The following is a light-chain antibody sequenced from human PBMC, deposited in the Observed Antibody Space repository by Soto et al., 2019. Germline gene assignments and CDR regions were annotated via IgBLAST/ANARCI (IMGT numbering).Light chain of an antibody. Sequence: QSVLTQPPSASGTPGQKVTISCYGRSSNIGRNTVNWYQQVPGTAPKLLMYSDNQRPSGVPDRFSGSRSGTSVSLAISGLQSEDEAAYYCGAWDDSLNGVLFGGGTKLTVL. CDR3: GAWDDSLNGVL. CDR2: SDN. CDR1: SSNIGRNT. J-gene: IGLJ2*01. V-gene: IGLV1-44*01.